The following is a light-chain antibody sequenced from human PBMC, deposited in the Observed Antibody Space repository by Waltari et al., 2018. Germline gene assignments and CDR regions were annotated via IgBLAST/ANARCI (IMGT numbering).Light chain of an antibody. Sequence: QSALTQPPSASGSPGQSVTISCTGTRYDIGAYDYVSWYQQHPGKAPKLIIYEVLKRPSGVPDRFSGSKSGNTASLTVSGLQAEDEAEYYCSTYVDARNLRVFGTGTTVTVL. CDR2: EVL. V-gene: IGLV2-8*01. J-gene: IGLJ1*01. CDR3: STYVDARNLRV. CDR1: RYDIGAYDY.